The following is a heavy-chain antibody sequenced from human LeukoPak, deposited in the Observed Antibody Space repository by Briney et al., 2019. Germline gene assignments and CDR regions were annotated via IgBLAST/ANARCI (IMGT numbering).Heavy chain of an antibody. CDR2: MNTDGSDI. CDR1: GFTFSRYW. V-gene: IGHV3-74*01. CDR3: AKAGTTTVVTARFDY. Sequence: GGSLRLSCAASGFTFSRYWMHWVRQAPGKGLVWLSRMNTDGSDIYFADSVKGRFAVSRDNAKNTLYLQMNSLRAEDTALYYCAKAGTTTVVTARFDYWGQGTLVTVSS. J-gene: IGHJ4*02. D-gene: IGHD4-23*01.